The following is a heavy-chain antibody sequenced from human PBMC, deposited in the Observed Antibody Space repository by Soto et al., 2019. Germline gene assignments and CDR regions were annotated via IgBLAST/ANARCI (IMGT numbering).Heavy chain of an antibody. Sequence: PGGSLRLSCAASRFTFSGYYMHWVRQAPGKGLEWVAVISYDGSTEYYADSVKGRFTISRDNSANRLFLQMNSLRPEDTAVYYCTKDDGYNDSTYYHYFGMDVWGQGTTVTVSS. CDR3: TKDDGYNDSTYYHYFGMDV. D-gene: IGHD5-12*01. CDR2: ISYDGSTE. J-gene: IGHJ6*02. V-gene: IGHV3-30*18. CDR1: RFTFSGYY.